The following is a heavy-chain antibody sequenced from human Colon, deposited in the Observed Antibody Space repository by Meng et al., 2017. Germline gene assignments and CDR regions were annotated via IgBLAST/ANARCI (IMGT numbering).Heavy chain of an antibody. J-gene: IGHJ4*02. CDR3: ARVNYFGSGNYPDY. CDR2: IYHGGTT. D-gene: IGHD3-10*01. V-gene: IGHV4-38-2*02. CDR1: GSSISSGYY. Sequence: GSLRLSCTVSGSSISSGYYWGWIRQPPGKGLEWVGSIYHGGTTYYNPSLKSRITISVDTSKNHFSLKLSSVTAADTAVYYCARVNYFGSGNYPDYWGPGTLVTVSS.